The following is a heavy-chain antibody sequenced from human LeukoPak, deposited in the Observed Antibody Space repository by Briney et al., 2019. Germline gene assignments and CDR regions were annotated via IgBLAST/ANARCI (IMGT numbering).Heavy chain of an antibody. CDR2: IGSSGFNT. Sequence: GGSLRLSCAASGFTFSDHYMSWIRQAPGKGLEWVSHIGSSGFNTYYADSARGRFTISRDNPRKSLYLQMNSLRAEDTAVYYCARDSTSGGFDYWGQGTLVTVSS. CDR1: GFTFSDHY. CDR3: ARDSTSGGFDY. J-gene: IGHJ4*02. V-gene: IGHV3-11*04. D-gene: IGHD3-10*01.